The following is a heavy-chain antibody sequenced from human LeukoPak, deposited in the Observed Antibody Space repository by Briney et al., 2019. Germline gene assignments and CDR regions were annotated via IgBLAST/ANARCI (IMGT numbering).Heavy chain of an antibody. J-gene: IGHJ4*02. Sequence: SETLSLTCAVYGGSFSGYYWSWIRQPPGKGLEWIGEINHSGSTNYNPSLKNRVTISVDTSKNQFSLKLSSVTAADTAVYYCARVNHYDSSGLDYWGQGTLVTVS. CDR3: ARVNHYDSSGLDY. V-gene: IGHV4-34*01. CDR2: INHSGST. D-gene: IGHD3-22*01. CDR1: GGSFSGYY.